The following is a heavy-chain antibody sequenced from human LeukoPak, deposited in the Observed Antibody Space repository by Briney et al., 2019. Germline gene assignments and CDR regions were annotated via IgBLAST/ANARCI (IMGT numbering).Heavy chain of an antibody. D-gene: IGHD3-3*01. CDR3: ARDRSGYYYNWFDP. V-gene: IGHV4-30-4*08. J-gene: IGHJ5*02. CDR1: GFSLSTSGVG. Sequence: SGPTLVNPTQTLTLTCTFSGFSLSTSGVGVGWIRQPPGKGLEWIGYIYYSGSTYYNPSLKSRVTISVDTSKNQFSLKLSSVTAADTAVYYCARDRSGYYYNWFDPWGQGTLVTVSS. CDR2: IYYSGST.